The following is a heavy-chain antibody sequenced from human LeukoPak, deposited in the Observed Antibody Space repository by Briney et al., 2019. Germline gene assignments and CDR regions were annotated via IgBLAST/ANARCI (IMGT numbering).Heavy chain of an antibody. V-gene: IGHV3-23*01. Sequence: GGSLRLSCAASGFTFSSYAMSWVRQAPGKGLEWVSAISGSGGSTYYADSVKGRFTISRDNSKNTLYLQMNSLRAEDTAVYYCAKVPVVVVPAAINRFDPWGQGTLVTVSS. J-gene: IGHJ5*02. CDR2: ISGSGGST. CDR3: AKVPVVVVPAAINRFDP. CDR1: GFTFSSYA. D-gene: IGHD2-2*01.